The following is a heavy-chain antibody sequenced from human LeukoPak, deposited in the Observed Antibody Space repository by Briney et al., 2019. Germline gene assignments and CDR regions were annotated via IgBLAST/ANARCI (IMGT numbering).Heavy chain of an antibody. CDR3: ARRESGDYEGMY. V-gene: IGHV4-39*07. D-gene: IGHD4-17*01. CDR2: IYYSGST. Sequence: PSETLSLTCTVSSAFIRSSSYYWAWIRQSPGKGLEWIGSIYYSGSTYYNSSLKSRVTVSVDTSKNQFSLKMSSVTAADTATYYCARRESGDYEGMYWGQGTLVTVSS. J-gene: IGHJ4*02. CDR1: SAFIRSSSYY.